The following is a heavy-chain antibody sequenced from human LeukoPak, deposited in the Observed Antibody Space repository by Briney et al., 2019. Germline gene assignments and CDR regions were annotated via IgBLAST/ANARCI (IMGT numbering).Heavy chain of an antibody. CDR2: IYYSGST. Sequence: SETLSLTCTVSGGSISSYYWSWIRQPPGKGLEWIGYIYYSGSTNYNPSLKSRVTISVDTSKNQFSLKLSSVTAADTAVYYCARVDSSGGHFDYWGQGTLVTVSS. J-gene: IGHJ4*02. CDR1: GGSISSYY. CDR3: ARVDSSGGHFDY. D-gene: IGHD3-22*01. V-gene: IGHV4-59*12.